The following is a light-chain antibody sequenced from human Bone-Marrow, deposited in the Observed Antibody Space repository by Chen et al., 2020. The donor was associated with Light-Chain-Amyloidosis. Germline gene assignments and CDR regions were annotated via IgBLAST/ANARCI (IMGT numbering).Light chain of an antibody. J-gene: IGKJ2*01. V-gene: IGKV3-20*01. Sequence: EIVLTQSPGPLSLSPGERATLSCRASLSVNTRFLAWYQQKPGQAPRLLIYAASSRATGIPDRFRATGSGTDFTLSISRLEPEDFAVYYCQQYGSSPRTFGQGTKLEI. CDR2: AAS. CDR3: QQYGSSPRT. CDR1: LSVNTRF.